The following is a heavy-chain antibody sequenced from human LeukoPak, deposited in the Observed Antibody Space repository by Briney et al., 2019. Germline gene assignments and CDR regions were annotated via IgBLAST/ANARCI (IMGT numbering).Heavy chain of an antibody. D-gene: IGHD1-14*01. V-gene: IGHV3-21*01. CDR2: IGPTGTDR. CDR1: GFTFSSCG. CDR3: ATETIGRHYDY. Sequence: PGGSLRLSCAASGFTFSSCGFNWFRQAPGKGLEWVSSIGPTGTDRYYADSVRGRFTISRDNAKNSMYLQMDSLRDEDTAVYYCATETIGRHYDYWGQGTLLTVSS. J-gene: IGHJ4*02.